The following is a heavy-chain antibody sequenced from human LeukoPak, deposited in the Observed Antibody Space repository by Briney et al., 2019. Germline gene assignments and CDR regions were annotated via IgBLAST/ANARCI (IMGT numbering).Heavy chain of an antibody. Sequence: PSETLSLTCTVSGGSISSYYWGWIRQPPGKGLEYIGYIYYSGSTNYNPSLKSRVTISVDTSKNQFSLKLSSVTAADTAVYYCARESHYSNYYYYYMDVWGKGTTVTVSS. J-gene: IGHJ6*03. V-gene: IGHV4-59*01. CDR3: ARESHYSNYYYYYMDV. CDR1: GGSISSYY. D-gene: IGHD4-11*01. CDR2: IYYSGST.